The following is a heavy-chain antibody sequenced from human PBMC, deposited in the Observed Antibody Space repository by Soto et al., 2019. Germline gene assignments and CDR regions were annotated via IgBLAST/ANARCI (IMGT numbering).Heavy chain of an antibody. J-gene: IGHJ4*02. V-gene: IGHV4-31*03. CDR3: ARGVTLVRGVIHTPYFDY. Sequence: SETLSLTCTVSGGSISSGGYYWSWICQHPGKGLEWIGYIYYSGSTYYNPSLKSRVTMSVDTSKNQFSLKLSSVTAADTAVYYCARGVTLVRGVIHTPYFDYWGQGTLVTVSS. D-gene: IGHD3-10*01. CDR1: GGSISSGGYY. CDR2: IYYSGST.